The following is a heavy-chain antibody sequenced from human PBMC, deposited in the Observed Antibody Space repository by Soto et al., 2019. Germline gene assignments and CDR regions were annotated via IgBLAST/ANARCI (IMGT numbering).Heavy chain of an antibody. D-gene: IGHD2-2*02. CDR2: IYYSGTS. V-gene: IGHV4-39*01. J-gene: IGHJ4*02. CDR3: ASRWAEYCSSTGCYKFDS. Sequence: QLQLQESGPGLVKPSETLSLTCTVSGGSISSSSYYWGWIRQPPGKALEWIGSIYYSGTSYYNPSLKSPVPISLDAAKLQSCLWVSSVAAADGAVYYWASRWAEYCSSTGCYKFDSGGLGTLVIVSS. CDR1: GGSISSSSYY.